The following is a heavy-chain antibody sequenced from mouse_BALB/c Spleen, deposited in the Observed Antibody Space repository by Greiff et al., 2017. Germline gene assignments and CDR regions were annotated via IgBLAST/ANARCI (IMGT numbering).Heavy chain of an antibody. CDR2: IRNKANGYTT. Sequence: EVMLVESGGGLVQPGGSLRLSCATSGFTFTDYYMSWVRQPPGKALEWLGFIRNKANGYTTEYSASVKGRFTISRDNSQSILYLQMNTLRAEDSATYYCARAFITTATPFAYWGQGTLVTVSA. V-gene: IGHV7-3*02. D-gene: IGHD1-2*01. CDR1: GFTFTDYY. CDR3: ARAFITTATPFAY. J-gene: IGHJ3*01.